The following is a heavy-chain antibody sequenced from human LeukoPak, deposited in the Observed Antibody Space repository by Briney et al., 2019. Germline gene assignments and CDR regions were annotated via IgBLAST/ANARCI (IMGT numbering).Heavy chain of an antibody. D-gene: IGHD1-26*01. CDR3: ARRKVGATLDY. J-gene: IGHJ4*02. CDR1: GYTFTSYY. CDR2: INPSGGSA. Sequence: ASVKVSCKASGYTFTSYYMHWVRQAPGQGLEWMGIINPSGGSASYAQKFQGRVTMTRETSTNTVYMELSSLRSEATAVYYCARRKVGATLDYRGQGTLVTVSS. V-gene: IGHV1-46*01.